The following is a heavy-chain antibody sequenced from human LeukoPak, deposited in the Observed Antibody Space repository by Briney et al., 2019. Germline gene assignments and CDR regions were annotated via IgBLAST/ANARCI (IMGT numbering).Heavy chain of an antibody. D-gene: IGHD3-22*01. CDR2: MNPNSGNT. J-gene: IGHJ6*02. CDR1: GYTFTSYD. Sequence: GASVKVSCKASGYTFTSYDINWVRQAPGQGLEWMGWMNPNSGNTGYAQKFQGRVTMTRNTSISTAYMELSSLRSEDTAVYYCARAWDSSGYSPRAYYYYGMDVWGQGTTVTVSS. V-gene: IGHV1-8*01. CDR3: ARAWDSSGYSPRAYYYYGMDV.